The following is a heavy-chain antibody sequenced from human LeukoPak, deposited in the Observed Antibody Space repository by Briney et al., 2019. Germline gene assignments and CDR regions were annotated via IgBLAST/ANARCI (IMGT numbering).Heavy chain of an antibody. CDR3: ARGSSGTWDD. CDR1: GFTFSRYW. J-gene: IGHJ4*02. CDR2: INEDGSGK. Sequence: GGSLRLSCAASGFTFSRYWMTWVRQAPGKGLEWVANINEDGSGKYYVDSVKGRFTIPRDNAKNSVYLQMNSLRAEDTAVFYCARGSSGTWDDWGQGTLVTVSS. D-gene: IGHD6-25*01. V-gene: IGHV3-7*01.